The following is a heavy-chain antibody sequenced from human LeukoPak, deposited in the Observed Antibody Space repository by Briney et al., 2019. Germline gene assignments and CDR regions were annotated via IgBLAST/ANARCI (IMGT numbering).Heavy chain of an antibody. CDR2: IKQDGSEK. D-gene: IGHD5-18*01. Sequence: PGGSLRLSCAASGFTFSSYWMSWVRQAPGKGLEWVANIKQDGSEKYYVDSVKGRFTISRDNAKNSLYLQMNSLRAEDTAVYYCARGQDQRGTAMPWDYYYYYMDVWGKGTTVTVSS. CDR1: GFTFSSYW. V-gene: IGHV3-7*01. CDR3: ARGQDQRGTAMPWDYYYYYMDV. J-gene: IGHJ6*03.